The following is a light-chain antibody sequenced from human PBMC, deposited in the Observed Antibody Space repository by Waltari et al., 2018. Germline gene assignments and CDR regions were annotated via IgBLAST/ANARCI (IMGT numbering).Light chain of an antibody. J-gene: IGLJ2*01. CDR1: SSNIGSNY. CDR3: AAWDDSLSGVV. Sequence: QSVLTQPPSASGTPGQRVTISCFGSSSNIGSNYVYWYQQLPGTAPKLLIYRSNPRPSGVPARFSGSKSGTSASLAISGLRSEDEADYHCAAWDDSLSGVVFGGGTKLTVL. CDR2: RSN. V-gene: IGLV1-47*01.